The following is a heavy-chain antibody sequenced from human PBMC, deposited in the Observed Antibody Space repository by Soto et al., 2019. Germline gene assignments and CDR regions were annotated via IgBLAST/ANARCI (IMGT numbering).Heavy chain of an antibody. J-gene: IGHJ5*02. CDR3: ARVVGDRGHWFDP. Sequence: QVQLVQSGAEVKKPGASVKVSCKASGYTFTSYGLSWVRQAPGQGLEWMGRISAYNYNTNYAQKLQGRVTMTTDTSTSTADMDLRSLRSDDTSVYYCARVVGDRGHWFDPWGQGTLVTVSS. CDR2: ISAYNYNT. CDR1: GYTFTSYG. D-gene: IGHD1-26*01. V-gene: IGHV1-18*01.